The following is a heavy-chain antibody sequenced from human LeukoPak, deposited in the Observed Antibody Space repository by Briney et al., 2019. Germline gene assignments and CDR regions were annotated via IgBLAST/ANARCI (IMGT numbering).Heavy chain of an antibody. Sequence: GGSLRLSCAVSGFTFSSYTMNCVPQAPGKGLVWVTRINSDGNSTSYADSVKGRFTISRDNAKNTLYLQMNSLRAGDTAVYYCARDRWYYGSGSYPGYWGQGTLVTVSS. J-gene: IGHJ4*02. D-gene: IGHD3-10*01. CDR1: GFTFSSYT. V-gene: IGHV3-74*01. CDR2: INSDGNST. CDR3: ARDRWYYGSGSYPGY.